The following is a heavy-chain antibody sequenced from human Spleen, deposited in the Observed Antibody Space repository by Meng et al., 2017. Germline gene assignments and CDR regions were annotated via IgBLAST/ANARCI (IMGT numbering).Heavy chain of an antibody. CDR3: ARKAGNCVSTTCYSLDF. CDR1: GYSFTSHY. V-gene: IGHV1-69*05. Sequence: SVKVSCKASGYSFTSHYLHWVRQAPGQGLEWMGGINAVFGTTNYAQKFQGRVTITTDESTSTVYMELTRLTSEDTAVYFCARKAGNCVSTTCYSLDFWGQGTLVTVSS. D-gene: IGHD2-2*01. CDR2: INAVFGTT. J-gene: IGHJ4*02.